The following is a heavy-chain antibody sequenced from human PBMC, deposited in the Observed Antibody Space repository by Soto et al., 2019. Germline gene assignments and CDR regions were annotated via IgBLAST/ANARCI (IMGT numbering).Heavy chain of an antibody. CDR2: ISGSGGGT. J-gene: IGHJ6*02. CDR1: AFTFSRHA. D-gene: IGHD4-17*01. CDR3: AKDYGDWTGLYYYGMDV. Sequence: GGSLRLSCAASAFTFSRHAMSWVRQAPGKGLDWVSGISGSGGGTYYADSVKGRFTISRDNSKNTLYLQMNSLRAEDTAVYYCAKDYGDWTGLYYYGMDVWGQGTTVTVS. V-gene: IGHV3-23*01.